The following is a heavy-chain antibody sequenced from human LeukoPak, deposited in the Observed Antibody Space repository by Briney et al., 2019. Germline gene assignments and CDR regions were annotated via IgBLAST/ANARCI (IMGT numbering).Heavy chain of an antibody. CDR1: GGSITSGGYY. CDR2: IYYSGST. D-gene: IGHD3-3*01. V-gene: IGHV4-31*03. CDR3: ARGRGDGVVIIPIEY. Sequence: TLSLTCTVSGGSITSGGYYWSWIRQHPGKGLEWIGYIYYSGSTYYNPSLKSRLTISVDTSKNQFSLKLTSVTAADTAVYYCARGRGDGVVIIPIEYWGQGTLVTVSS. J-gene: IGHJ4*02.